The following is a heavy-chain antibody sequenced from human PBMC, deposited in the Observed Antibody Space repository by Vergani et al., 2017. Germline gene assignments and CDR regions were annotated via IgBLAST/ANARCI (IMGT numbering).Heavy chain of an antibody. D-gene: IGHD3-22*01. V-gene: IGHV3-11*01. CDR3: ARDNYYDSSGYPDY. Sequence: QVQLVESGGGLARPGGSLELSCEAFGFTFSDYYMSWIRKAPGKGLEWVSYISSSGSTIYYADSVKGRFTISRDNAKNSLYLQMNSLRAEDTAVYYCARDNYYDSSGYPDYWGQGTLTVSS. CDR1: GFTFSDYY. J-gene: IGHJ4*02. CDR2: ISSSGSTI.